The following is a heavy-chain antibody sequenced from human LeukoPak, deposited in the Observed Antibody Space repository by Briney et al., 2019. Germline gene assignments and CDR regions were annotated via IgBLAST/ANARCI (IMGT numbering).Heavy chain of an antibody. J-gene: IGHJ4*02. Sequence: ASVKVSCKASGYTFTGYYMHWVRQAPGQGLEWMGRINPNSGGTNYAQKFQGRVTMTRDTSISTAYMELSRLRSDDTAVYYCARAKEWELVSLDYWGQGTLVTVSS. D-gene: IGHD1-26*01. CDR3: ARAKEWELVSLDY. V-gene: IGHV1-2*06. CDR2: INPNSGGT. CDR1: GYTFTGYY.